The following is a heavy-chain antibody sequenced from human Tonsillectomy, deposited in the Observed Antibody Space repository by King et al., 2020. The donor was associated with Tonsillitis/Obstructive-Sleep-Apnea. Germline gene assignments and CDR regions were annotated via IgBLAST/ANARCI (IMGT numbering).Heavy chain of an antibody. Sequence: QLVQSGAEVKKPGSSVKVSCKASGGTFSSYAISWVRQAPGQGLEWMGGIIPILGIANYAQKFQGRVTITADKSTSTAYMELSSLRSEDTAVYYCARGRVDGYNNLYYFDYWGQGTLVTVSS. D-gene: IGHD5-24*01. V-gene: IGHV1-69*10. CDR1: GGTFSSYA. J-gene: IGHJ4*02. CDR2: IIPILGIA. CDR3: ARGRVDGYNNLYYFDY.